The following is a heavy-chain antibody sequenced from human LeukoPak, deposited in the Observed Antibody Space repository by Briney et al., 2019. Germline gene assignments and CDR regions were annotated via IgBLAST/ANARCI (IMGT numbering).Heavy chain of an antibody. CDR2: ISSSGSTI. D-gene: IGHD5-24*01. Sequence: GGSLRLSCAASGFTFSSYEMNWARQAPGQGLEWVSYISSSGSTIYYADSVKGRFTISRDNAKNSLYLQMNSLRAEDTAVYYCARDSRDGYRGDYWGQGTLVTVSS. V-gene: IGHV3-48*03. CDR3: ARDSRDGYRGDY. J-gene: IGHJ4*02. CDR1: GFTFSSYE.